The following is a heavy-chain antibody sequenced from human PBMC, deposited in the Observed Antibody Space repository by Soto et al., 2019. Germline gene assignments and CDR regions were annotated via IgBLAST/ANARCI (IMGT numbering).Heavy chain of an antibody. CDR3: ARVRGDGYNSGAGGVLDY. D-gene: IGHD3-10*01. Sequence: QVQLVQSGAEVKKPGSSVKVSCKASGGTFSSYTISWVRQAPGQGLEWMGRIIPILGIANYAQKFQGRVTITAYKSTSTAYMDLSSLRSEDTAVYYCARVRGDGYNSGAGGVLDYWGQGTLVTVSS. J-gene: IGHJ4*02. CDR1: GGTFSSYT. V-gene: IGHV1-69*02. CDR2: IIPILGIA.